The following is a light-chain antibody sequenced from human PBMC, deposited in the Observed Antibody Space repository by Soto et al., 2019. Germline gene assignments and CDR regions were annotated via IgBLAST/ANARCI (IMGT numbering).Light chain of an antibody. J-gene: IGKJ4*01. Sequence: ELVMTQSPATLSVSPGERATLSCRASQSVSSNLAWYQQKPGQAPRLLIYGASTRATGIPARFSGSGSGTEFTLTISSLQSEDFATYYCHQYNNWVTFGGGTKVDI. CDR3: HQYNNWVT. V-gene: IGKV3-15*01. CDR1: QSVSSN. CDR2: GAS.